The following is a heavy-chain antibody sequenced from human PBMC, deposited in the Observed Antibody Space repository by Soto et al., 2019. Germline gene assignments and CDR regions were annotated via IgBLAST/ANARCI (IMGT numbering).Heavy chain of an antibody. CDR1: GFTFSSYS. J-gene: IGHJ3*02. V-gene: IGHV3-48*02. CDR2: ISSSSTI. D-gene: IGHD1-26*01. Sequence: GGSLRLSCAASGFTFSSYSMNWVRQAPGKGLEWVSYISSSSTIYYADSVKGRFTISRDNAKNSMFLQMNSLRDEDTAVYYCARGGGEWELLPTHNQRGAFDIWGQGTMVTVSS. CDR3: ARGGGEWELLPTHNQRGAFDI.